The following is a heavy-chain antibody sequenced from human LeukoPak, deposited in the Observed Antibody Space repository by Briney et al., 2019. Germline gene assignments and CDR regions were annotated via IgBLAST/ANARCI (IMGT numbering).Heavy chain of an antibody. CDR1: GFTFSSYA. D-gene: IGHD1-7*01. J-gene: IGHJ6*02. CDR3: AKDSWNYGYYYGMDV. V-gene: IGHV3-23*01. CDR2: ISASGSAT. Sequence: GGSLRLSCAASGFTFSSYAMSWVRQAPGKGLEWVAAISASGSATSYADSVRGRFTISRDNSKSTTYLQMNSLRAEDTAVFYCAKDSWNYGYYYGMDVWGQGTTVTVSS.